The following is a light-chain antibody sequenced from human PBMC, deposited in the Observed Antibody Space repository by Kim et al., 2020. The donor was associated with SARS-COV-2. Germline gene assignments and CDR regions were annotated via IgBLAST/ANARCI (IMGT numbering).Light chain of an antibody. CDR3: QKYNSAPPT. J-gene: IGKJ4*02. CDR1: QGISNY. CDR2: GAS. V-gene: IGKV1-27*01. Sequence: AYVGDRVTITCRASQGISNYLAWYQQKPEKVPKLMSYGASTLKSGVPTRFSGSGSGTDFTLTISSLQPEDVATYYCQKYNSAPPTFGGGTKVDIK.